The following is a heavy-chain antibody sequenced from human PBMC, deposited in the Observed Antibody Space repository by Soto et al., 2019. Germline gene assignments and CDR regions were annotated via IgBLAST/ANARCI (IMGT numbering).Heavy chain of an antibody. CDR1: GGSFSGYY. CDR3: ARGRYCSSTSCYLHHGMDV. J-gene: IGHJ6*02. V-gene: IGHV4-34*01. D-gene: IGHD2-2*01. Sequence: SESLSLTWAVYGGSFSGYYCSWIRQPPGKGLEWIGEINHSGSTNYNPSLKSRVTISVDTSKNQFSLKLSSVTAADTAVYYCARGRYCSSTSCYLHHGMDVWGQGTTVTVSS. CDR2: INHSGST.